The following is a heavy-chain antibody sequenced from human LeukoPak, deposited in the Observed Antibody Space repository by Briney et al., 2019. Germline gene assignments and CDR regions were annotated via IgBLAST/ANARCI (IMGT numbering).Heavy chain of an antibody. CDR2: INHSGST. D-gene: IGHD3-22*01. Sequence: SETLSLTCAVYGGSFSGYYWSWIRQPPGKGLEWIGEINHSGSTNYNPSLKSRVTISVDTSKNQFSLKLSSVAAADTAVYYCARGNYYDSKLGNFDYWGQGTLVTVSS. J-gene: IGHJ4*02. CDR3: ARGNYYDSKLGNFDY. V-gene: IGHV4-34*01. CDR1: GGSFSGYY.